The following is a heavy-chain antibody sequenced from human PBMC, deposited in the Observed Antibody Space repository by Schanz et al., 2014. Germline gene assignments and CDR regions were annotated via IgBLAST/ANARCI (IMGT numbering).Heavy chain of an antibody. CDR1: GFTFFGSFA. CDR3: AKDLAAVGVFDY. J-gene: IGHJ4*02. CDR2: MSGSGSTA. D-gene: IGHD6-13*01. Sequence: DVQLVDSGGGLVQPGGSLRLSCAASGFTFFGSFAMSWVRQAPGKGLEWVSGMSGSGSTADYADSVKGRFTISRDNSKNTLDLQMNSLRAEDTAIYYCAKDLAAVGVFDYWGQGSLVTVSP. V-gene: IGHV3-23*04.